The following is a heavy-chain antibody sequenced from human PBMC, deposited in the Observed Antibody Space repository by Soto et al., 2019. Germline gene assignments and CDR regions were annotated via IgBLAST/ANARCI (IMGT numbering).Heavy chain of an antibody. V-gene: IGHV3-23*01. D-gene: IGHD3-3*01. Sequence: GVSLRLSCAASGFTFSSYAMSWVRQAPGKGLEWVSAISGSGGSTYYADSVKGRFTISRDNSKNTLYLQMNSLRAEDTAVYYCARGITIFGVVSNWGQGTLVTVSS. CDR3: ARGITIFGVVSN. CDR1: GFTFSSYA. J-gene: IGHJ4*02. CDR2: ISGSGGST.